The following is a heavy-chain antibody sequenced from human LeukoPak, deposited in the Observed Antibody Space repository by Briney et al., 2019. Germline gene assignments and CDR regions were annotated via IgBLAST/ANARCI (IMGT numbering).Heavy chain of an antibody. CDR2: IDDGGNT. CDR3: ARFSRITWGDWGDAFDI. CDR1: GGSFSDYF. Sequence: SETLSLTCSVYGGSFSDYFWSWIRQSPGKGLEWIGEIDDGGNTNYNPSLMSRVIVSMEKSKKQFALVMRSVAAADTAVYYCARFSRITWGDWGDAFDIWGQGTTVIVSS. D-gene: IGHD2-21*02. V-gene: IGHV4-34*01. J-gene: IGHJ3*02.